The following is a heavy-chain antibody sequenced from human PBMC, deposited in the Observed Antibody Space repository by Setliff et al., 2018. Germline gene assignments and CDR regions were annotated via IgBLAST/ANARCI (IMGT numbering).Heavy chain of an antibody. D-gene: IGHD6-25*01. V-gene: IGHV2-70*11. CDR2: IDWDDDK. Sequence: SGPTLVNPTQTLTLTCTFSGFSLSTSGMCVSWIRQPPGKALEWLARIDWDDDKYYSTSLKTRLTISKDTSKSQVVLTMTNMDPVDTATYYCARIAASSYYYYYMDVWGKGTTVTVSS. J-gene: IGHJ6*03. CDR1: GFSLSTSGMC. CDR3: ARIAASSYYYYYMDV.